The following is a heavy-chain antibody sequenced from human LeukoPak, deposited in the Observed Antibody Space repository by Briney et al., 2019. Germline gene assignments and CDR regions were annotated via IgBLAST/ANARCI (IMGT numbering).Heavy chain of an antibody. V-gene: IGHV3-30-3*01. CDR3: AREGPGGGSGSYSYYYYGMDV. CDR2: ISYDGSNK. CDR1: GFTFSSYA. D-gene: IGHD3-10*01. J-gene: IGHJ6*02. Sequence: GGSLRLSCAASGFTFSSYAMHWVRQAPGKGLEWVAVISYDGSNKYYADSVKGRFTISRDNSKNTLYLQMNSLRAEDTAVYYCAREGPGGGSGSYSYYYYGMDVWGQGTTVTVSS.